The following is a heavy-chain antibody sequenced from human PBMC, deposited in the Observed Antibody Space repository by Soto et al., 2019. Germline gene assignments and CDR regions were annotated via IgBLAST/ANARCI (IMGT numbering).Heavy chain of an antibody. J-gene: IGHJ5*02. CDR2: ISSSSSYM. CDR3: ARVRSSSWPKGVGDNWFDP. V-gene: IGHV3-21*01. Sequence: GGSLRLSCAASGFTCSGYIMNWVRQSPGKGLEWVSSISSSSSYMYYADSVKGRFTISRDNAKNSLYLQMNSLRAEDTAVYYCARVRSSSWPKGVGDNWFDPWGQGTLVTVSS. CDR1: GFTCSGYI. D-gene: IGHD6-13*01.